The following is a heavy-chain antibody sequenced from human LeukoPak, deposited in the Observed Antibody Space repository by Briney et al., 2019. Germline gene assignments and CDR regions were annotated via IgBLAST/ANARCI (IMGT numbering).Heavy chain of an antibody. CDR2: IYYSGST. CDR1: GGSISSDF. CDR3: ARRGGEASYAFHL. J-gene: IGHJ3*01. V-gene: IGHV4-59*01. D-gene: IGHD2-21*01. Sequence: SETLSLTCTVSGGSISSDFWGWIRQPPGKGLECIGFIYYSGSTNYNPSLKSRVTISVATSKNQFSLNLSSVTAADTAVYYCARRGGEASYAFHLWGQGTMVPVPS.